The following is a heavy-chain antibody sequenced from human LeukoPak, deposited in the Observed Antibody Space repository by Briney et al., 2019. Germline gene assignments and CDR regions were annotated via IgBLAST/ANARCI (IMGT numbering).Heavy chain of an antibody. J-gene: IGHJ4*02. CDR3: AREPLGYGSGSYYISYDY. D-gene: IGHD3-10*01. CDR2: IKQDGSEK. CDR1: GFTFSSYW. V-gene: IGHV3-7*01. Sequence: GGSLRLSCAASGFTFSSYWMSWVRQAPGKGLEWVANIKQDGSEKYYVDSVKGRFTISRDNAENSLYLQMNSLRAEDTAVYYCAREPLGYGSGSYYISYDYWGQGTLVTVSS.